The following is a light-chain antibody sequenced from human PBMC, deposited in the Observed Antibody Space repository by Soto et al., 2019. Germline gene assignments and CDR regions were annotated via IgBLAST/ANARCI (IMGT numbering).Light chain of an antibody. CDR2: KAS. Sequence: DIPMTQAPSTLSGSLGDRLTITCRASQTISSWLAWYQQKPGKAPKLLIYKASTLKSGVPSRFSGSGSGTEFTLTISSLQPDDFATYYCQHYNSYSEALGQGTKVDIK. CDR3: QHYNSYSEA. CDR1: QTISSW. J-gene: IGKJ1*01. V-gene: IGKV1-5*03.